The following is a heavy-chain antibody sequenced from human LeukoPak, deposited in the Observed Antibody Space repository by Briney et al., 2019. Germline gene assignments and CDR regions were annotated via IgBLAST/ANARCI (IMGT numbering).Heavy chain of an antibody. CDR1: GYTFTSYY. D-gene: IGHD4-17*01. Sequence: ASVKVSCKASGYTFTSYYMHWVRRAPGQGLEWMGIINPSGGSTSYAQKFQGRVTMTRDTSTSTVYMELSSLRSEDTAVYYCARTPLPTVTTGYYYYMDVWGKGTTVTVSS. J-gene: IGHJ6*03. CDR3: ARTPLPTVTTGYYYYMDV. CDR2: INPSGGST. V-gene: IGHV1-46*01.